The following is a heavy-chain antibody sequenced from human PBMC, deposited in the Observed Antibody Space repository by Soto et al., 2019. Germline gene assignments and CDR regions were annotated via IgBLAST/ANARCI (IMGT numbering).Heavy chain of an antibody. V-gene: IGHV1-69*06. Sequence: VKVSCKASGGTFSSYAISWVRQAPGQGLEWMGGIIPIFGTANYAQKFQGRVTITADKSTSTAYMELSSLRSEDTAVYYCARRYSSGYHYYFDYWGQGTLVTVSS. CDR1: GGTFSSYA. D-gene: IGHD3-22*01. CDR2: IIPIFGTA. CDR3: ARRYSSGYHYYFDY. J-gene: IGHJ4*02.